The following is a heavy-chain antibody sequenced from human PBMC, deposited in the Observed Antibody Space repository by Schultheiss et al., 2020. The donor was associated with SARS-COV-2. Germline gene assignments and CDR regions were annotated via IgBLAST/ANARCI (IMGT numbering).Heavy chain of an antibody. CDR2: ISSSGSTI. CDR1: GFTVSNNY. J-gene: IGHJ6*02. Sequence: GGSLRLSCAASGFTVSNNYMSWVRQAPGKGLEWVSYISSSGSTIYYADSVKGRFTISRDNSKNTLYLQMNSLRVEDTALYYCARDFRYGMGVWGQGTTVTVSS. CDR3: ARDFRYGMGV. V-gene: IGHV3-11*04.